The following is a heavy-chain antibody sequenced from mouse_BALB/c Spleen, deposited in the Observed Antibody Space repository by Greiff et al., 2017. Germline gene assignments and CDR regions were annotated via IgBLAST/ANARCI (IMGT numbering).Heavy chain of an antibody. V-gene: IGHV1-9*01. J-gene: IGHJ2*01. CDR2: ILPGSGST. CDR3: ARWDDYDYFDY. CDR1: GYTFSSYW. D-gene: IGHD2-4*01. Sequence: VQLQQSGAELMKPGASVKISCKATGYTFSSYWIEWVKQRPGHGLEWIGEILPGSGSTNYNEKFKGKATFTADTSSNTAYMQLSSLTSEDSAVYYCARWDDYDYFDYWGQGTTLTVSS.